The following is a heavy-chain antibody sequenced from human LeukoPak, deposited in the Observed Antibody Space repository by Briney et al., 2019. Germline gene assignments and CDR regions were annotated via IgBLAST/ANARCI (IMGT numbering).Heavy chain of an antibody. CDR2: IYYSGST. J-gene: IGHJ4*02. CDR1: GGSISGYY. Sequence: RASETLSLTCTVSGGSISGYYWSWIRQPPGKGLEWIGYIYYSGSTNYNPSLKSRVTISVDTSKNQFSLKLSSVTAADTAVYYCARDAGGPGDPFDYWGQGTLVTVSS. CDR3: ARDAGGPGDPFDY. D-gene: IGHD7-27*01. V-gene: IGHV4-59*01.